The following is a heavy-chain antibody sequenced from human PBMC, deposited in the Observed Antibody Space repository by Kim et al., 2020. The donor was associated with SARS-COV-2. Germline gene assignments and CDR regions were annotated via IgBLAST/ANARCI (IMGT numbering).Heavy chain of an antibody. D-gene: IGHD5-12*01. J-gene: IGHJ6*02. CDR2: INHSGST. CDR1: GGSFSGYY. CDR3: ATDRGRYSGYKGGVYYYYYGMDV. Sequence: ETLSLTCAVYGGSFSGYYWSWIRQPPGKGLEWIGEINHSGSTNYNPSLKSRVTISVDTSKNQFSLKLSSVTAADTAVYYCATDRGRYSGYKGGVYYYYYGMDVWGQGTTVTVSS. V-gene: IGHV4-34*01.